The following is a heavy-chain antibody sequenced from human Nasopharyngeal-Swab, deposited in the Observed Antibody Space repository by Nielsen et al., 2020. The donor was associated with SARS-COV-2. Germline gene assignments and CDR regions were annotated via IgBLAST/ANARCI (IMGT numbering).Heavy chain of an antibody. V-gene: IGHV1-46*01. CDR3: ARVGVGYNGYDSVDY. J-gene: IGHJ4*02. D-gene: IGHD5-12*01. CDR2: INPSGGST. Sequence: WVRQTPGQGLEWMGIINPSGGSTGYAQKFQGRVTMTRDTSTSTVYLELSSLRSDDTAVYYCARVGVGYNGYDSVDYWGQGTLVTVSS.